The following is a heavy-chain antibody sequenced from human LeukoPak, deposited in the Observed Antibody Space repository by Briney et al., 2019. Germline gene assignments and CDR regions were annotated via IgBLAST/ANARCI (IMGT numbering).Heavy chain of an antibody. V-gene: IGHV1-8*01. J-gene: IGHJ4*02. CDR3: ARGWTDSSSWGDDY. CDR2: MNPNSGNT. D-gene: IGHD6-13*01. CDR1: GYTFTSYD. Sequence: GASVKVSCKASGYTFTSYDINWVRQATGQGLEWMGWMNPNSGNTGYAQKFQGRVTMTRNTSISTAYMELSSLRSEDTAVYYCARGWTDSSSWGDDYWGQGTLVTVSS.